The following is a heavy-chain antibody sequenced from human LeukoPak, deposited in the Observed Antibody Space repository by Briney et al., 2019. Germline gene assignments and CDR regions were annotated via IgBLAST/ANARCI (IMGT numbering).Heavy chain of an antibody. CDR3: ACGYSYGPDYYYYGMDV. V-gene: IGHV1-69*13. Sequence: GASVKVSCKASGGTFISYAISWVRQAPRQGLEWMGGIIPIFGTANYAQKFQGRVTITADESTRTAYMELSSLRSEDTAVYYCACGYSYGPDYYYYGMDVWGQGTTVTVSS. D-gene: IGHD5-18*01. CDR1: GGTFISYA. CDR2: IIPIFGTA. J-gene: IGHJ6*02.